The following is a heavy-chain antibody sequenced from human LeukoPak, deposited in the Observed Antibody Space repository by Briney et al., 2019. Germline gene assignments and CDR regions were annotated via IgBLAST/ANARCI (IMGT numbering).Heavy chain of an antibody. CDR3: ARHGSLSSSDPYYYYYYMDV. V-gene: IGHV5-51*01. CDR1: GYNFNNHW. Sequence: GESLQISCRGSGYNFNNHWIGWVRQIPGKGLEWMGLIYPGDSDTRYSPSFQGQVTISADKSISTAHLQWSSLKASDTAMYYCARHGSLSSSDPYYYYYYMDVWGKGTTVTVSS. CDR2: IYPGDSDT. D-gene: IGHD6-6*01. J-gene: IGHJ6*03.